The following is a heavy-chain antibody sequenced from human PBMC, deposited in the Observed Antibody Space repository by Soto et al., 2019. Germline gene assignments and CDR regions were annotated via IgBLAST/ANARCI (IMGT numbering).Heavy chain of an antibody. J-gene: IGHJ4*02. D-gene: IGHD2-15*01. CDR3: ARDQGYCSGGSCYVAGY. CDR1: GFTFSTYW. Sequence: EVPLVESGGGLVQPGGSLTLSCAASGFTFSTYWMHWLRQAPGKGMVWVSRINSDGSTTDYADSVRGRFTISRDNAKNTLYLQMNSLRAEDTAVYYCARDQGYCSGGSCYVAGYWGQGTLVTVSS. V-gene: IGHV3-74*01. CDR2: INSDGSTT.